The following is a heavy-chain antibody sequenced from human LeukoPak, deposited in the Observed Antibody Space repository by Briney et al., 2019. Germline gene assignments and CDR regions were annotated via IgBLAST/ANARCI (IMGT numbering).Heavy chain of an antibody. Sequence: GGSLRLSCAASGFAVSSNYMSWVRQAPGKGLEWVSVISSGGSTNFADSVKGRFTIARDNSKNTLYLQMNSLRAEDTAVYYCAKEPTSYSSGWYFHHWGQGTLVTVSS. CDR2: ISSGGST. J-gene: IGHJ1*01. V-gene: IGHV3-66*01. D-gene: IGHD6-25*01. CDR1: GFAVSSNY. CDR3: AKEPTSYSSGWYFHH.